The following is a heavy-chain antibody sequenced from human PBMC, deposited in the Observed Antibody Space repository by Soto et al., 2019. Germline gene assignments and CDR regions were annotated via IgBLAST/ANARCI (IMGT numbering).Heavy chain of an antibody. Sequence: ASVKVSCTASGYTFINYYMHRLRQAPGQGLEWMGIIDPGGRYRKYAQKFQGRVTMTRDTSTSTVYMEMSSLRSEDTAVYYCAIPSDSRPQEEDYWCQGILVNVS. J-gene: IGHJ4*02. D-gene: IGHD3-22*01. CDR3: AIPSDSRPQEEDY. V-gene: IGHV1-46*03. CDR1: GYTFINYY. CDR2: IDPGGRYR.